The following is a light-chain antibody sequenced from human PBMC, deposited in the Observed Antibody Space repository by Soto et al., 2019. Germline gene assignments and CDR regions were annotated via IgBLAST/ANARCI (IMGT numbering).Light chain of an antibody. CDR2: TAS. CDR1: ESVITY. CDR3: QQSYSNPPT. Sequence: DSQMPKSPSSLSASVGDRVTIPCRASESVITYLNWYRQKPGKAPNLLIHTASTLESGVPTRFSGSGSGTDFTLTISSLQPEDLGIYYCQQSYSNPPTVGGGT. J-gene: IGKJ4*01. V-gene: IGKV1-39*01.